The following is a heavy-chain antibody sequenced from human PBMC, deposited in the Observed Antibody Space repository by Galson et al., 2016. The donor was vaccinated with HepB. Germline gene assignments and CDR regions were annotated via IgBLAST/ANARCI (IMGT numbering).Heavy chain of an antibody. D-gene: IGHD4-17*01. J-gene: IGHJ5*02. CDR2: ISASGQTT. Sequence: SLRLSCAASGFTFNSYAMSWVRQAPGKGLEWVAGISASGQTTFYADSVTGRFTISRDNSKNTLNLEINKLRVDDTAVYYCVKDRRYGDYVGWFDPWGQGTPVIVSS. CDR3: VKDRRYGDYVGWFDP. V-gene: IGHV3-23*01. CDR1: GFTFNSYA.